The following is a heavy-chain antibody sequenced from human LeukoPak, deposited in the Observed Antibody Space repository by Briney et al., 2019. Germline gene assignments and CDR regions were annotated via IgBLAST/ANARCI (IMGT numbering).Heavy chain of an antibody. V-gene: IGHV4-59*01. Sequence: SETLSLTCTVSGGSISNYYWSWIRQPPGKGLDWIGYMYSGGTTNYSPSLKSRVTISEDMSKNQFSLKLTSVTAADTAVYYCARHSGHSSTNDAFDIWGQGTMVIVSS. CDR3: ARHSGHSSTNDAFDI. J-gene: IGHJ3*02. CDR1: GGSISNYY. CDR2: MYSGGTT. D-gene: IGHD6-13*01.